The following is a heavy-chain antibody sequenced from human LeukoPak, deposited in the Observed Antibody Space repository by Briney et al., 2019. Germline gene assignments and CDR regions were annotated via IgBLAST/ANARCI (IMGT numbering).Heavy chain of an antibody. CDR1: GDSVSSNSAA. CDR3: TRDPGGVHFDY. V-gene: IGHV6-1*01. J-gene: IGHJ4*02. D-gene: IGHD3-16*01. Sequence: SQTLSLTCAISGDSVSSNSAAWNWISRSPSRVLERLGRTYYRSKWYNDYAVSVKSRITINPDTSKNQFSLQLDSVTPEDTAVYYCTRDPGGVHFDYWGQGTLVTVSS. CDR2: TYYRSKWYN.